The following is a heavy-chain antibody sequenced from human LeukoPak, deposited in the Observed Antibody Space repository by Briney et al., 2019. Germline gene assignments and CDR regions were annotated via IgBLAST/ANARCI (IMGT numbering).Heavy chain of an antibody. CDR3: ARGAEYYAIWRGYAGYSDY. D-gene: IGHD3-3*01. Sequence: PSETLSLTCTVSGDSISTYYWGWIRQPPGKGLEWIGYIYYTGSTNYNPSLRSRVTISLDRSKKKFSLKLASVTAADTAVYFCARGAEYYAIWRGYAGYSDYWGQGISVTVSS. CDR2: IYYTGST. CDR1: GDSISTYY. J-gene: IGHJ4*02. V-gene: IGHV4-59*12.